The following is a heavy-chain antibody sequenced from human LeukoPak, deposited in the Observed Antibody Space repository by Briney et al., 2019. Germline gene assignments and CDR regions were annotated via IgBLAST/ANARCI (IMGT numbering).Heavy chain of an antibody. CDR1: GFIFSNAW. V-gene: IGHV3-15*01. D-gene: IGHD2/OR15-2a*01. CDR3: TTEYYASGALTPIDY. Sequence: PGGSLRLSCTASGFIFSNAWMSWVRQAPGKGLEWDGRIKSNADGGTTDYAAPVKGRFAISKDDSKNTLYLQMNSLKSEDTAVYYCTTEYYASGALTPIDYWGQGTLVTVSS. J-gene: IGHJ4*02. CDR2: IKSNADGGTT.